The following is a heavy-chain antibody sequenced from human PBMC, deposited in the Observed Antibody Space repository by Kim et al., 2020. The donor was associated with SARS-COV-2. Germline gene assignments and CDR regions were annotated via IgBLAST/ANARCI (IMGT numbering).Heavy chain of an antibody. CDR3: ARERGQSEWDGYNYVFDY. V-gene: IGHV1-69*13. J-gene: IGHJ4*02. CDR2: IIPIFGTA. CDR1: GGTFSSYA. Sequence: SVKVSCKASGGTFSSYAISWVRQAPGQGLEWMGGIIPIFGTANYAQKFQGRVTITADESTSTAYMELSSLRSEDTAVYYCARERGQSEWDGYNYVFDYWGQGTLVTVSS. D-gene: IGHD1-1*01.